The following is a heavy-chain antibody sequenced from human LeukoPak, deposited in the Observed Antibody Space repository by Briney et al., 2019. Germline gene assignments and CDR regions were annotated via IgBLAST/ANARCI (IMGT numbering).Heavy chain of an antibody. Sequence: GRSLRLSCAASGFTFSRYGMHWVRQAPGKGLEWVAVIWYDGSNEYHADSVKGRFTIFRDNPKNTLHLQMNSLRAEDTAVYYCARPLVGDALDYWGQGTLVTVSS. CDR2: IWYDGSNE. CDR3: ARPLVGDALDY. CDR1: GFTFSRYG. V-gene: IGHV3-33*01. J-gene: IGHJ4*02. D-gene: IGHD1-26*01.